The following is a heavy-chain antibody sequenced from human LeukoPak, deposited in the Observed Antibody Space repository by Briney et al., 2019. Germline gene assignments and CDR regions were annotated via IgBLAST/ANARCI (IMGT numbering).Heavy chain of an antibody. CDR1: GGTFSSYA. V-gene: IGHV1-69*13. D-gene: IGHD2-15*01. Sequence: SVKVSCKASGGTFSSYAISWVRQAPGQGLEWMGGIIPIFGTANYAQKFQGRVTITADESTSTAYMELSSLRSEDTAVYYCASEKSVVVVAATRRETGIFDYWGQGTLVTVSS. CDR3: ASEKSVVVVAATRRETGIFDY. CDR2: IIPIFGTA. J-gene: IGHJ4*02.